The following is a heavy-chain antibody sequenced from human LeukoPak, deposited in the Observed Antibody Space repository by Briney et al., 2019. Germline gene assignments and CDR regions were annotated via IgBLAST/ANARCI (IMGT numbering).Heavy chain of an antibody. CDR3: ARAVVAANDAFDI. D-gene: IGHD2-15*01. J-gene: IGHJ3*02. V-gene: IGHV3-30-3*01. Sequence: GRSLRLSCAASGFTFSSYAMHWVRQAPGKGLEWVAVISYDGSNKYYADSVKGRFTISRDNSKNTPYLQMNSLRAEDTAVYYCARAVVAANDAFDIWGQGTMVTVSS. CDR2: ISYDGSNK. CDR1: GFTFSSYA.